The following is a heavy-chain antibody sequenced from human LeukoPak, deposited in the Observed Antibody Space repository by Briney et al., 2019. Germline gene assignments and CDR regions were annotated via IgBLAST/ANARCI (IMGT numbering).Heavy chain of an antibody. D-gene: IGHD2-15*01. J-gene: IGHJ4*02. V-gene: IGHV3-74*01. CDR1: GFPFSSYW. CDR2: IHGDGSGP. CDR3: ARDGSLPDY. Sequence: GGSLRLSCAASGFPFSSYWMYWVRHAPGKGLVWVSRIHGDGSGPIYADSVKGRFTISRDNAKNTLYLQMNSLRAEDTAVYYCARDGSLPDYWGQGTLVTVSS.